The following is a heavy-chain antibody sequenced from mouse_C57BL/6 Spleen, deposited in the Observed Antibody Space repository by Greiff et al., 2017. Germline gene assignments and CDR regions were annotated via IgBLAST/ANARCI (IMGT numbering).Heavy chain of an antibody. Sequence: QVQLKQSGAELVKPGASVKISCKSSGYAFSSYWMNWVKQRPGKGLEWIGQIYPGDGDTNYNGKFKGKATLTADKSSSTAYMQLSSLTSEDSAVYFCARKAYYDYGLAYWGQGTLVTVSA. D-gene: IGHD2-4*01. V-gene: IGHV1-80*01. CDR2: IYPGDGDT. CDR1: GYAFSSYW. J-gene: IGHJ3*01. CDR3: ARKAYYDYGLAY.